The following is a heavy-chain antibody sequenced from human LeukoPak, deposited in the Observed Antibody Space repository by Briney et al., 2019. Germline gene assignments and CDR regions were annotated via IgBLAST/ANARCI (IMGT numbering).Heavy chain of an antibody. J-gene: IGHJ4*02. Sequence: GGSLRLSCAASGFTFSSYAMHWVRQAPGKGLEYVSAISSNGGSTYYANSVKGRFTISRDNSKNTLYLQMGSLRAEDMAVYYCASSGYQKYYFDYWGQGTLVTVSS. V-gene: IGHV3-64*01. CDR1: GFTFSSYA. D-gene: IGHD3-22*01. CDR2: ISSNGGST. CDR3: ASSGYQKYYFDY.